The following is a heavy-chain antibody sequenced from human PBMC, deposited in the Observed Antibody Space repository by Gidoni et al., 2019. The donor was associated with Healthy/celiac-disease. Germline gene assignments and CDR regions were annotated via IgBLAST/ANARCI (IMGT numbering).Heavy chain of an antibody. D-gene: IGHD6-6*01. CDR3: ARVLYSSSTPFDY. CDR1: GFTFSSYS. Sequence: EVQLVESGGGLVHPGGSLRLSCAASGFTFSSYSMNWVRQATGKGLEWVSYISSSSSTIYYADSVKGRFTISRDNAKNSLYLQMNSLRDEDTAVYYCARVLYSSSTPFDYWGQGTLVTVSS. V-gene: IGHV3-48*02. J-gene: IGHJ4*02. CDR2: ISSSSSTI.